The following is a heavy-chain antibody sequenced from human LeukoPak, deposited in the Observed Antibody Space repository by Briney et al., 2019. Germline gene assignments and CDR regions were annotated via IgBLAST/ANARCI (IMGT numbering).Heavy chain of an antibody. CDR3: AKDVGKWESLHFFDY. V-gene: IGHV3-23*01. Sequence: GGSLRLSCLTSGFTLSTNAMSWVRQAPGEGLEWISGISGSGASTYYADSVKGRFTISRDDSRNTLYLQMNSLRGDDTAVYYCAKDVGKWESLHFFDYWGQGTLVTVSS. D-gene: IGHD1-26*01. CDR1: GFTLSTNA. CDR2: ISGSGAST. J-gene: IGHJ4*02.